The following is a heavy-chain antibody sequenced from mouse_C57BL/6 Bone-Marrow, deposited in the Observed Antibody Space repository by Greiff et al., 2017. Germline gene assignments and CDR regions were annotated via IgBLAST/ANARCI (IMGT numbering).Heavy chain of an antibody. Sequence: QVQLQQPGAELVRPGTSVKLSCKASGYTFTSYWMHWVKQRPGQGLEWIGVIDPSDSYTNYHQKFKGQATLTVDTSSSTAYMQLSSLTSEDSAVYDCARERGTTVVATYDYWGQGTTLTVSS. D-gene: IGHD1-1*01. CDR2: IDPSDSYT. J-gene: IGHJ2*01. CDR3: ARERGTTVVATYDY. V-gene: IGHV1-59*01. CDR1: GYTFTSYW.